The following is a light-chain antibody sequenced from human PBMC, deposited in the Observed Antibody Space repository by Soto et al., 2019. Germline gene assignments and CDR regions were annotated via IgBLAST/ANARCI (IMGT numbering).Light chain of an antibody. CDR3: QQYLSYPIT. CDR1: QSISSW. CDR2: KAS. Sequence: DIQMTQSPSTLSASVGDRVTITCRASQSISSWLAWYQQKPGKAPKSLIYKASSLESGVPSRFSGSGSRTEFTLTLNSLQSDDFATYYCQQYLSYPITFGQGTRLEIK. J-gene: IGKJ5*01. V-gene: IGKV1-5*03.